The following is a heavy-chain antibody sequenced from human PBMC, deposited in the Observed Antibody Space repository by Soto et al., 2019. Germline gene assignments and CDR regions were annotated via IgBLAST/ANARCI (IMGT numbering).Heavy chain of an antibody. CDR1: GGSISNSY. V-gene: IGHV4-59*08. D-gene: IGHD3-10*02. CDR2: IYDSETT. J-gene: IGHJ4*02. Sequence: SETLSLTCTVSGGSISNSYWSWIRQPPGKGLEWIGSIYDSETTNFNPSLKSRVTMSVDTSLNQVSLKLTSVTAADTAVYYCARNFLQGPLSCSDSWGQGALVTVSS. CDR3: ARNFLQGPLSCSDS.